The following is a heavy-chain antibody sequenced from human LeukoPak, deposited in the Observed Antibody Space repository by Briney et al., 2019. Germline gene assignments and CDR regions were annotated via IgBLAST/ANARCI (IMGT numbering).Heavy chain of an antibody. V-gene: IGHV4-4*07. CDR1: GGSISSYY. D-gene: IGHD2-15*01. CDR2: MHTSGSI. Sequence: SETLSLTCTVSGGSISSYYWSWIRQPAGKGPEWIGHMHTSGSINYSPSLKSRVTMSVDTSKNQFSLKLSSVTAADTAMYYCAREVVALTDYFDYWGQGTLVTVSS. CDR3: AREVVALTDYFDY. J-gene: IGHJ4*02.